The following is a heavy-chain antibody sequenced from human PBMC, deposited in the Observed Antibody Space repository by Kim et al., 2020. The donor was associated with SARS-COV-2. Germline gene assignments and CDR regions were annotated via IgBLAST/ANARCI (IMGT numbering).Heavy chain of an antibody. V-gene: IGHV4-39*01. CDR3: ARRAKHRAFDYYYGMDV. D-gene: IGHD3-3*02. Sequence: LKSRVTISVDTSKNQFSLKLSSVTAADTAVYYCARRAKHRAFDYYYGMDVWGQGTTVTVSS. J-gene: IGHJ6*02.